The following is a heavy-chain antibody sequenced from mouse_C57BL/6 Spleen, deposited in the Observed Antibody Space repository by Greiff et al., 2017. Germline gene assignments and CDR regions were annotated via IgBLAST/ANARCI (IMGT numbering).Heavy chain of an antibody. V-gene: IGHV1-69*01. CDR2: IDPSDSYT. Sequence: VQLQQPGAELVMPGASVKLSCKASGYTFTSYWMHWVKQRPGQGLEWIGEIDPSDSYTNYNQKFKGKSTLTVDKSSSTAYMQLSSLTSEDSAVYYCARVETYYAMDYWGQGTSVTVSS. CDR1: GYTFTSYW. J-gene: IGHJ4*01. CDR3: ARVETYYAMDY.